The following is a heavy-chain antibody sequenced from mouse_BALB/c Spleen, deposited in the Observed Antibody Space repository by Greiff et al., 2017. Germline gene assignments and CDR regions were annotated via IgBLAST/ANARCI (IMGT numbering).Heavy chain of an antibody. CDR2: IDPANGNT. CDR1: GFNIKDTY. CDR3: AVLLRSPFAY. D-gene: IGHD1-1*01. J-gene: IGHJ3*01. V-gene: IGHV14-3*02. Sequence: EVQLQQSGAELVKPGASVKLSCTASGFNIKDTYMHWVKQRPEQGLEWIGRIDPANGNTKYDPKFPGKATITADTSSNTAYLQLSSLTSEDTAVYYCAVLLRSPFAYWGQGTLVTVSA.